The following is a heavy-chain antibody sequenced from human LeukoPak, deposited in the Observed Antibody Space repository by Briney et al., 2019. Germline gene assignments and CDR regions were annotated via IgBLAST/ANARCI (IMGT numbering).Heavy chain of an antibody. Sequence: SETLSLTCTVSGDSISNYYWSWIRQPPGKGLEWIGYMYDTGSTTYNPSLKSRVTISVDTSKNQFSLKLSSVTAADTAVYYCARVRLDYYYGMDVWGQGTTVTVSS. CDR1: GDSISNYY. V-gene: IGHV4-59*12. CDR3: ARVRLDYYYGMDV. CDR2: MYDTGST. J-gene: IGHJ6*02. D-gene: IGHD5-12*01.